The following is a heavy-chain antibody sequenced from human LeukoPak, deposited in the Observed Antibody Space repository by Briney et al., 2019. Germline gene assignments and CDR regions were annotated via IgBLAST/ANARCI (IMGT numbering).Heavy chain of an antibody. CDR2: ISYDGSNK. V-gene: IGHV3-30-3*01. CDR3: ARVLWYRVNSGYLDY. CDR1: GFTFSSYA. D-gene: IGHD1-26*01. J-gene: IGHJ4*02. Sequence: PGGSLRLSCAASGFTFSSYAMHWVRQAPGKGLEWVAVISYDGSNKYYADSVKGRFTISRDNSKNTLYLQMNSLGAEDTAVYYCARVLWYRVNSGYLDYWGQGTLVTVSS.